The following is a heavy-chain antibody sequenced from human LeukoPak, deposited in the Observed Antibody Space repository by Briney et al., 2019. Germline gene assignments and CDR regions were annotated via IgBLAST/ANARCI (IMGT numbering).Heavy chain of an antibody. V-gene: IGHV3-23*01. Sequence: GGSLRLSCAASGFTFSSHAMSWVRQAPGKGLDWASGISGTGGSTQYADSVKGRFTISRDNSKNTLYLQMNGLRAEDTAVYYYAKYSSGWFIYYYMDVWGKGTTVTVSS. CDR2: ISGTGGST. J-gene: IGHJ6*03. D-gene: IGHD6-19*01. CDR3: AKYSSGWFIYYYMDV. CDR1: GFTFSSHA.